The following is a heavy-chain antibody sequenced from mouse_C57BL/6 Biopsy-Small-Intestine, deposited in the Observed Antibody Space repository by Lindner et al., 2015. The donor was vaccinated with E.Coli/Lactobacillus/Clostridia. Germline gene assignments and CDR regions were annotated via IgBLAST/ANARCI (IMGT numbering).Heavy chain of an antibody. V-gene: IGHV1-42*01. CDR1: GYSFTGHY. CDR3: ARREVYYFDY. CDR2: INPSTGGA. J-gene: IGHJ2*01. Sequence: VQLQESGPELVKSGASVKISCKASGYSFTGHYLNWVKQSPEKSLEWIGEINPSTGGATYNQKFGAKVTLTIDRSSSTTYMQFKSLASEDSAVYYCARREVYYFDYWGQGTTLTVSS.